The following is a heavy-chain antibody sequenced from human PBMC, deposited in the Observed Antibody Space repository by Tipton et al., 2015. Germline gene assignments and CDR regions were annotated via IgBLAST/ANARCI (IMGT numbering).Heavy chain of an antibody. J-gene: IGHJ4*02. CDR3: AREAVAATYYFDY. Sequence: TLSLTCTVSGGSINTYYWSWIRQPPGKGLEWIGYISYNGSTNYNPSLKSRVTISVDTSKNQFSLKLSSVTAADTAVYYCAREAVAATYYFDYWGQRTLVTVSP. CDR1: GGSINTYY. D-gene: IGHD1-26*01. V-gene: IGHV4-59*01. CDR2: ISYNGST.